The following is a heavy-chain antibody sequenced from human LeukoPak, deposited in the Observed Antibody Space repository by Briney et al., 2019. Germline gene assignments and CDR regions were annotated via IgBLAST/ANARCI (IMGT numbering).Heavy chain of an antibody. Sequence: PGVSLRLSCAASGFTFSSYAISWVRQTPGKGLEWVATIGTSGANTYHADSVKGRFTISRDNSKSTLYLQMNSLRAEDTAVYHCAKKSGDHFHFDFWGQGTLVTVSS. CDR2: IGTSGANT. V-gene: IGHV3-23*01. J-gene: IGHJ4*02. D-gene: IGHD2-21*01. CDR3: AKKSGDHFHFDF. CDR1: GFTFSSYA.